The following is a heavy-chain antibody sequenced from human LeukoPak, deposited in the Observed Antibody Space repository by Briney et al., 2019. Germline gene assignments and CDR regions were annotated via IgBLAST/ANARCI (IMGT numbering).Heavy chain of an antibody. CDR2: INADGSRT. D-gene: IGHD4-17*01. V-gene: IGHV3-74*01. CDR1: GFTFSSYW. Sequence: GGSLRLSCAASGFTFSSYWMHWVRRAPGKGLVWVSRINADGSRTNYADSVKGRFTISRDNAKNTLYLQMNSLRADDTAVYYCARGSVTKGYFYYMDVWGKGTTVSVSS. J-gene: IGHJ6*03. CDR3: ARGSVTKGYFYYMDV.